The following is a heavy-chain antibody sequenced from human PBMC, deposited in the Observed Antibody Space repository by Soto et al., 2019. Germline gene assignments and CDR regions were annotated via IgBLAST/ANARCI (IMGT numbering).Heavy chain of an antibody. V-gene: IGHV3-11*04. CDR2: ISSSGSTI. J-gene: IGHJ5*02. CDR3: ARDQRPYCSSTSCRQFDP. Sequence: PGGSLRLSCAASGFTFSDYYMSWIRQAPGKGLEWVSYISSSGSTIYYADSVKGRFTISRDNAKNSLYLQMNSLRAEDTAVYYCARDQRPYCSSTSCRQFDPWGQGTLVTVSS. D-gene: IGHD2-2*01. CDR1: GFTFSDYY.